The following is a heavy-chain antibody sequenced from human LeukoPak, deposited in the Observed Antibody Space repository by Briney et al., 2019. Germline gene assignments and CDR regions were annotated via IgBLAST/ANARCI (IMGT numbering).Heavy chain of an antibody. CDR3: AKDIVDYGDYLGAFDI. D-gene: IGHD4-17*01. CDR1: GFTFDDYA. J-gene: IGHJ3*02. V-gene: IGHV3-9*01. Sequence: GRSLRLSCAASGFTFDDYAMHWVRQAPGKGLEWVSGISWNSGSIGYADSVKGRFTISRDNAKNSLYLQMNSLRAEGTALYYCAKDIVDYGDYLGAFDIWGQGTMVTVSS. CDR2: ISWNSGSI.